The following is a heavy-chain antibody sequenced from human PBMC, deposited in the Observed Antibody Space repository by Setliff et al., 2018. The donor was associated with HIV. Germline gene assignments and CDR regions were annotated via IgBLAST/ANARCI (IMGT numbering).Heavy chain of an antibody. CDR2: VYYSGST. CDR3: ARVDTMLLFFDL. Sequence: SEDPVLTCVVSGYSVTSDYYWGWIRQSPGKGLEWIGSVYYSGSTYHNPSLKSRITISIDTSKDHFSLHLTSVTAADTAIYYCARVDTMLLFFDLWGQGTLVTVSS. D-gene: IGHD3-10*02. CDR1: GYSVTSDYY. J-gene: IGHJ4*02. V-gene: IGHV4-38-2*01.